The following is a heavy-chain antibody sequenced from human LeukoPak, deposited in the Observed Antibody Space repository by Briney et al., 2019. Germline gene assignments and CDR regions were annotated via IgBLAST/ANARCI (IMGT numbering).Heavy chain of an antibody. J-gene: IGHJ4*02. D-gene: IGHD4-23*01. CDR2: IYPRDGST. CDR3: ARAGDYGGNEGVDYFDY. Sequence: AASVKVSCKASGYTFTSNYIHWVRQAPGQGLEWMGMIYPRDGSTSYAQKFQGRVTMTRDTSTSTVYMELSGLRSDDTAVYYCARAGDYGGNEGVDYFDYWGQGTLVTVSS. V-gene: IGHV1-46*01. CDR1: GYTFTSNY.